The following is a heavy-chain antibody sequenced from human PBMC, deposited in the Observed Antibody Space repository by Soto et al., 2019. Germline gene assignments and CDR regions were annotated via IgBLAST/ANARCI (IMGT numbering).Heavy chain of an antibody. CDR3: ARGDRGAFDL. V-gene: IGHV3-74*01. CDR2: INSDGSST. CDR1: GSTFSSYW. D-gene: IGHD3-9*01. Sequence: PGGSLRLSYAAAGSTFSSYWMHWVRQAPGKGLVWVSRINSDGSSTRYADFVKGRFIISRDNARNTVDLQMNSVRVEDTAVYYCARGDRGAFDLWGQGTLVTVSS. J-gene: IGHJ1*01.